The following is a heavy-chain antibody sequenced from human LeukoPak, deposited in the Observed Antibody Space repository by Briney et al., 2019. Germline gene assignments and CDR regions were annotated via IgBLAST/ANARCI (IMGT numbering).Heavy chain of an antibody. V-gene: IGHV4-61*01. J-gene: IGHJ4*02. CDR1: GGSVSSGSYY. CDR2: LYYSGST. CDR3: ARGGAAAGTGGFDY. D-gene: IGHD6-13*01. Sequence: PSQTLSLTCTVSGGSVSSGSYYWSWIRQPPGKGLEWIGYLYYSGSTNYKSSLKSRVTISVDTSKNQFSLKLSSVTAADTAVYYCARGGAAAGTGGFDYWGQGTLVTVSS.